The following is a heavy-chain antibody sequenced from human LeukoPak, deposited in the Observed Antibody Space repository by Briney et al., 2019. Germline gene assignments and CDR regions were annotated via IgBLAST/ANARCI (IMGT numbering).Heavy chain of an antibody. J-gene: IGHJ1*01. V-gene: IGHV4-4*07. Sequence: SETLSLTCTVSGGSISGYYWSWIRQPAGKGLEWIGRIYTSGSTNYNPSLKSRVTISVDTSKNQFSLQLNSVTPEDTAVYYCARDSSSWYGYFQHWGQGTLVTVSS. D-gene: IGHD6-13*01. CDR1: GGSISGYY. CDR2: IYTSGST. CDR3: ARDSSSWYGYFQH.